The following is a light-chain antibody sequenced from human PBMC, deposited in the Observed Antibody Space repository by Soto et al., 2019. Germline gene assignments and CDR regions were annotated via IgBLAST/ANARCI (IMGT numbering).Light chain of an antibody. CDR2: KAS. CDR3: QQYNNGWT. J-gene: IGKJ1*01. CDR1: QSIVNW. V-gene: IGKV1-5*03. Sequence: DVQMTQSPSTLSASVGARVTITCRASQSIVNWLAWYQQKPGKAPKLLIYKASTLESGVPSRFSGSGSGTEFTLTISSLQPDDFATYYCQQYNNGWTFGQGTKVEIK.